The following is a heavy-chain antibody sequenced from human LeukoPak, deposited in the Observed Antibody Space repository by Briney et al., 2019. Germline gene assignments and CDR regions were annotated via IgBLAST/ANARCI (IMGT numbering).Heavy chain of an antibody. CDR3: VRTIGVLSTLKGSGFDY. CDR2: IFDSGST. J-gene: IGHJ4*02. CDR1: GGSICRHF. V-gene: IGHV4-59*11. Sequence: SETLSLTCTVSGGSICRHFWSCLPHSPGMGVECIGYIFDSGSTNYNPSLKSRVTTSQDTSKNQFSLKLNSVTAADTAMYYCVRTIGVLSTLKGSGFDYWGQGTLVTVSS. D-gene: IGHD5/OR15-5a*01.